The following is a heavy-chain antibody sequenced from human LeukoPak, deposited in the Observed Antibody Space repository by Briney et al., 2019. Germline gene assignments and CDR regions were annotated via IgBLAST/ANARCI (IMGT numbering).Heavy chain of an antibody. CDR2: MNPNSGNT. Sequence: ASVKVSCKASGYTFTSYDINWVRQATGQGLEWMGWMNPNSGNTGYAQKFQGRVTMTRNTSISTAYMELSSLRSEDTAVYYCARSRNSSGRSYYYYYYMDVWGKGTTVTISS. J-gene: IGHJ6*03. D-gene: IGHD3-10*01. V-gene: IGHV1-8*01. CDR1: GYTFTSYD. CDR3: ARSRNSSGRSYYYYYYMDV.